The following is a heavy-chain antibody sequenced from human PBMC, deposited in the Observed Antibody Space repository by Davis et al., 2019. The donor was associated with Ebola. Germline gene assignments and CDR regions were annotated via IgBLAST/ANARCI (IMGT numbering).Heavy chain of an antibody. Sequence: GGSLRLSCAVSGVTFRNYVMSWVRQAPGKGLEWVSSISSSGGNSFYMDSVKGRFYIDRDNSKNTVHLQMHRLRAEDTAVYYCARDRGFNWFDPWGQGTLVTVSS. CDR1: GVTFRNYV. CDR2: ISSSGGNS. CDR3: ARDRGFNWFDP. V-gene: IGHV3-23*01. J-gene: IGHJ5*02.